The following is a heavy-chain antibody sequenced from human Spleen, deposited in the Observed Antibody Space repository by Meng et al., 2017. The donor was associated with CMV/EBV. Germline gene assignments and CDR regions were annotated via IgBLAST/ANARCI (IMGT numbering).Heavy chain of an antibody. J-gene: IGHJ3*01. D-gene: IGHD2-21*02. CDR2: IRSKTAGGTL. CDR3: ATDDVVSPIPLNAFDV. V-gene: IGHV3-15*01. Sequence: SWVRQPPGKGLEWVGRIRSKTAGGTLEYSSPVKGRFTISRDDSKNTLYLEMNSLKAEDTAVYYCATDDVVSPIPLNAFDVWGQGTMVTVSS.